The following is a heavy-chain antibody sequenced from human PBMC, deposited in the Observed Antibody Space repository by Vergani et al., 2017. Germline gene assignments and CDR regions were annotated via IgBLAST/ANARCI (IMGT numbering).Heavy chain of an antibody. D-gene: IGHD1-14*01. J-gene: IGHJ6*03. CDR1: VGSISSGGYY. Sequence: QVPLQESGPGLVKPSQTLSLTCTVSVGSISSGGYYWSWIRQHPGKGLEWSGYIYYSGSTYYNPSLKSRVTISVDTSKNQFSLKLSSVTAAVTAVYYCARGYTPYYYMDVWGKGTTVTVSS. CDR3: ARGYTPYYYMDV. CDR2: IYYSGST. V-gene: IGHV4-31*03.